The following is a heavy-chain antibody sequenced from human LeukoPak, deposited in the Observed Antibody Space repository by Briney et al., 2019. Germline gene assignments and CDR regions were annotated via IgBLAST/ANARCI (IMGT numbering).Heavy chain of an antibody. Sequence: SETLSLTCTVSDGAIAGYSWSWIRQPPGRGLEWIGYIYYSGDTNYNPSLQSRVTVSVDTSKNQFSLKLTSVTAADTAVYYCAWTVTRSRDAFDIWGQGTMVTVSS. D-gene: IGHD4-17*01. J-gene: IGHJ3*02. CDR2: IYYSGDT. CDR1: DGAIAGYS. CDR3: AWTVTRSRDAFDI. V-gene: IGHV4-59*12.